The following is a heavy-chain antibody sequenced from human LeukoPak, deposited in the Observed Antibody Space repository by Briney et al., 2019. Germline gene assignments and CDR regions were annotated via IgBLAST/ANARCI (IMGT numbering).Heavy chain of an antibody. CDR2: ISYDGSNK. CDR1: GFTFSSYA. D-gene: IGHD2-21*02. CDR3: RICGGDCSLIDY. Sequence: TGGSLRLSCAASGFTFSSYAMHWVRQAPGKGLEWVAVISYDGSNKYYADSVKGRFTISRDTSKNTMYLQMNSLRDEDTAVYYCRICGGDCSLIDYWGQGALVTVSS. J-gene: IGHJ4*02. V-gene: IGHV3-30*14.